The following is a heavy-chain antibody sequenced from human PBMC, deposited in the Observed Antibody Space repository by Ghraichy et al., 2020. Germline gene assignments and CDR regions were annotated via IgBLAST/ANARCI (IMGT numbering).Heavy chain of an antibody. D-gene: IGHD4-23*01. J-gene: IGHJ4*02. Sequence: GALRLSCAASGLTFSNAWMSWVRQAPGKGLEWVGRIISKTDGGTTDYAAPVKGRFTISRDDSKNTLYLQMNSLKTEDTAVYYCTADLPGGISDYFDYWGQGTLVTVSS. CDR2: IISKTDGGTT. V-gene: IGHV3-15*01. CDR3: TADLPGGISDYFDY. CDR1: GLTFSNAW.